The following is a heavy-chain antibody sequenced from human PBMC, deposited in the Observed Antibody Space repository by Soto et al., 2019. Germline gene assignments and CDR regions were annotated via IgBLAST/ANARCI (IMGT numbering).Heavy chain of an antibody. CDR1: GFTFSSYE. V-gene: IGHV3-48*03. D-gene: IGHD3-3*01. J-gene: IGHJ4*02. Sequence: GGSLRLSCAASGFTFSSYEMNWVRQAPGKGLEWVSYISSSGSTIYYADSVKGRFTISRDNAKNSLYLQMNSLRAEDTAVYYCARAYDFWSGFSDYWGQGTLVTVSS. CDR3: ARAYDFWSGFSDY. CDR2: ISSSGSTI.